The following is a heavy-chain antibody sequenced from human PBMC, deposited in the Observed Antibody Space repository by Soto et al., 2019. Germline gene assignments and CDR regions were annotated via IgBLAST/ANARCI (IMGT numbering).Heavy chain of an antibody. Sequence: PGGSLRLSCAASGFTVSSNYMSWVRQAPGKGLEWVSVIYSGGSTYYADSVKGRFTISRDNSKNTLYLQMNSLKAEDTAVYYCATQGAGLRFLEWLLYPGQIYGMDVWGQGTTVTVSS. J-gene: IGHJ6*02. CDR3: ATQGAGLRFLEWLLYPGQIYGMDV. CDR1: GFTVSSNY. D-gene: IGHD3-3*01. V-gene: IGHV3-53*01. CDR2: IYSGGST.